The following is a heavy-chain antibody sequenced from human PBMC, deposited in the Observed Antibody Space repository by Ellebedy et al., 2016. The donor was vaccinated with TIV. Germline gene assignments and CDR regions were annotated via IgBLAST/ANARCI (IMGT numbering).Heavy chain of an antibody. J-gene: IGHJ6*02. V-gene: IGHV3-23*01. CDR3: AKDRGAVIVVVPAANYYGMDV. CDR2: ISGSGGST. D-gene: IGHD2-2*01. CDR1: GFTFSSYA. Sequence: GGSLRLSXAASGFTFSSYAMSWVRQAPGKGLEWVSAISGSGGSTYYADSVKGRFTISRDNSKNTLYLQMNSLRAEDTAVYYCAKDRGAVIVVVPAANYYGMDVWGQGTTVTVSS.